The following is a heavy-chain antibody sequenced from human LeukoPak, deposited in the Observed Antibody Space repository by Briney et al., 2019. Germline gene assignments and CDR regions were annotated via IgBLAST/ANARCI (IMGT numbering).Heavy chain of an antibody. CDR1: GFTFNTYA. Sequence: GGSLRLSCAASGFTFNTYAMSWVRQAPGKGLEWVSAISGSGGTTYYADSVKGRFTISRDNSENTLYLQMNSLRAEDTAVYYCAKYSRPPSIDYWGQGTLVTVSS. J-gene: IGHJ4*02. CDR3: AKYSRPPSIDY. CDR2: ISGSGGTT. V-gene: IGHV3-23*01. D-gene: IGHD6-13*01.